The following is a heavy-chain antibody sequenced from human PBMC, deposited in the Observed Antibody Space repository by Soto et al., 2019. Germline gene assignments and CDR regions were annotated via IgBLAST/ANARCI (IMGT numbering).Heavy chain of an antibody. CDR1: GGTFSSYA. J-gene: IGHJ5*02. D-gene: IGHD3-22*01. CDR3: ARGSSHYYDSSGYHNWFDP. V-gene: IGHV1-69*01. CDR2: LIPIFGTA. Sequence: QVQLVQSGAEVKKPGSSVKVSCKASGGTFSSYAISWVRQAPGQGLEWMGGLIPIFGTANYAQKFQGRVTITADESTSTAYMELSSRRSEDTAVYYFARGSSHYYDSSGYHNWFDPWGQGTLVTVSS.